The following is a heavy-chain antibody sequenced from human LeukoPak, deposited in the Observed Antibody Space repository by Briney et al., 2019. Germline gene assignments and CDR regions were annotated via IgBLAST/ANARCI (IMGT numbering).Heavy chain of an antibody. J-gene: IGHJ4*02. CDR3: ARGPTMVRGVYFDY. Sequence: SETLSLTCTVSGGSISDSIYYWGWIRQPPGKGLEWIGSIYYSGTTYYSPSLKSRVTISVDRSKNQFSLKLSSVTAADTAVYYCARGPTMVRGVYFDYWGQGTLVTVSS. CDR1: GGSISDSIYY. CDR2: IYYSGTT. D-gene: IGHD3-10*01. V-gene: IGHV4-39*07.